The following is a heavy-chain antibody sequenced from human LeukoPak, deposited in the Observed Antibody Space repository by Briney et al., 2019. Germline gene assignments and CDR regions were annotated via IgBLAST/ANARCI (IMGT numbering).Heavy chain of an antibody. CDR3: ARVHDSSGSQTRWGPPGGYMDV. CDR2: IYYSGSS. Sequence: SETLSLTCTVSGGSISSGDYYWSWIRQPPGKRLGWIGYIYYSGSSYYNPSLKSRVTISVDTSKNQFSLKLSSVTAADMAVYYCARVHDSSGSQTRWGPPGGYMDVWGKGTTVTVSS. D-gene: IGHD1-26*01. V-gene: IGHV4-30-4*08. J-gene: IGHJ6*03. CDR1: GGSISSGDYY.